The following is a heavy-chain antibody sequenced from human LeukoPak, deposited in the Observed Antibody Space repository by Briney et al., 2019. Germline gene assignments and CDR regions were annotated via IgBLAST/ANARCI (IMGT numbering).Heavy chain of an antibody. CDR3: ARAELGSIGYYPYFDY. J-gene: IGHJ4*02. D-gene: IGHD3-22*01. Sequence: GSLRLSCAASGFTFSSYSMNWVRQAPGKGLEWVSYISSSSSTIYYADSVKGRFTISRDNAKNSLYLQMNSLRAEDTAVYYCARAELGSIGYYPYFDYWCQGTMVTDSS. CDR2: ISSSSSTI. V-gene: IGHV3-48*04. CDR1: GFTFSSYS.